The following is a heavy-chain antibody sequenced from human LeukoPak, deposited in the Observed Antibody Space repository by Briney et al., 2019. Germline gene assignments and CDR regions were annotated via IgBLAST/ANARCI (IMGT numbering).Heavy chain of an antibody. J-gene: IGHJ6*03. V-gene: IGHV3-11*01. CDR3: GGSSSFDYYYYYYMDV. Sequence: GGSLRLSCAASGFTFSDYYMSWIRQAPGKGLEWVSYISSSGSTIYYADSVKGRFTISRDNSKNTLYLQMNSLRAEDTAVYYCGGSSSFDYYYYYYMDVWGKGTTVTVSS. CDR2: ISSSGSTI. CDR1: GFTFSDYY. D-gene: IGHD6-6*01.